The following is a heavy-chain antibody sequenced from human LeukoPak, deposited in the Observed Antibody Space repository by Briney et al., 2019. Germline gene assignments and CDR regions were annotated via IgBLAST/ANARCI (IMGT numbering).Heavy chain of an antibody. J-gene: IGHJ4*02. V-gene: IGHV4-4*02. Sequence: SETLSLTCTVSGDSINSLGLWSWVRQPPGKGLEWIGEMYLSGTTHSNPSVKSRVTISIDKSKNQFFLNLSSVTAANTAVYYCAGLVGRYSSGLYYYYFDYWGQGTLVTVSS. CDR1: GDSINSLGL. CDR3: AGLVGRYSSGLYYYYFDY. D-gene: IGHD3-22*01. CDR2: MYLSGTT.